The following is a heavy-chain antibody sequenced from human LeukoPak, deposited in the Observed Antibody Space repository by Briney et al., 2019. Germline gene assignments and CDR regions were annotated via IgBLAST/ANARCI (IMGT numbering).Heavy chain of an antibody. CDR2: ISSSGSTI. CDR1: GFTFSSYE. Sequence: GSLRLSCAASGFTFSSYEMNWVRQAPGKGLEWVSYISSSGSTIYYADSVKGRFTISRDNAKNSLYLQMNSLGAEDTAVYYCARVVPAAPFDYWGQGTLVTVSS. V-gene: IGHV3-48*03. D-gene: IGHD2-2*01. CDR3: ARVVPAAPFDY. J-gene: IGHJ4*02.